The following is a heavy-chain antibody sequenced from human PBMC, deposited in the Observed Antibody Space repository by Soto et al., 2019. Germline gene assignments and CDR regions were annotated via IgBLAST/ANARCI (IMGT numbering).Heavy chain of an antibody. Sequence: ASVKVSCKASGYTFTSYGISWVRQAPGQGLEWMGWISAYNGNTNYAQKLQGRVTMTTDTSTSTAYMELRSLRSDDTAVYYCARDQRGVAILDYGMDVWGQGTTVTVSS. CDR3: ARDQRGVAILDYGMDV. J-gene: IGHJ6*02. V-gene: IGHV1-18*01. CDR2: ISAYNGNT. CDR1: GYTFTSYG. D-gene: IGHD3-3*01.